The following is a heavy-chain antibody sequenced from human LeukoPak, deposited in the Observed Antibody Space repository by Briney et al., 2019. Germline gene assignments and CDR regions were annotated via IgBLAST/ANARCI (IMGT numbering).Heavy chain of an antibody. CDR1: GFTFGRSA. D-gene: IGHD5-24*01. V-gene: IGHV3-23*01. CDR3: VKGRMSEDGLDF. CDR2: ISSSGNT. Sequence: GGSLRLSCEASGFTFGRSAMTWVRQTPGKGLEWFPSISSSGNTYYADSVKGRFTISRDNSKNPVNLQMNSLRAEDTAIYYCVKGRMSEDGLDFWGQGSLVTVSS. J-gene: IGHJ4*02.